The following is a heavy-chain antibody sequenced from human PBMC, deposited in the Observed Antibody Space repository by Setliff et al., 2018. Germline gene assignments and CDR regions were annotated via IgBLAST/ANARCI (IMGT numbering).Heavy chain of an antibody. CDR1: GFTISDHY. J-gene: IGHJ4*02. CDR3: VRDLHWGFDY. Sequence: PGGSLRLSCAASGFTISDHYMDWVRQAPGKGLEWVGRTRDKAHSYTTEYAASVKGRFTISRDDSKNSLYLQMNGLKTEDRAVYYCVRDLHWGFDYWGLGTLVTVSS. D-gene: IGHD7-27*01. CDR2: TRDKAHSYTT. V-gene: IGHV3-72*01.